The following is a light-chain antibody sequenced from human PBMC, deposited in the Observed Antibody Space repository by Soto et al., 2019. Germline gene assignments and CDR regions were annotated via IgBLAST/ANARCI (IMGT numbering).Light chain of an antibody. Sequence: QSALTQPPSASGSPGQSVTISCTGTSSDVGGYNYVSWYQQHPGKAPKLMISEVSKRPSGVPDRFSGSKSGNTASLTVSGLQAEDEGDYYCSSYAGSNNLVFGGGTTLTVL. CDR1: SSDVGGYNY. J-gene: IGLJ2*01. CDR3: SSYAGSNNLV. V-gene: IGLV2-8*01. CDR2: EVS.